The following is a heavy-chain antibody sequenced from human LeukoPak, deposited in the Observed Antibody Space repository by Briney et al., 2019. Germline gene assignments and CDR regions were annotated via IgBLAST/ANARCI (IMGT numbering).Heavy chain of an antibody. Sequence: SETLSLTCTVSAVSVSNYLWSWIPQPPGKGLEWIGYMYYSGSTISNPSLQSRATISVDTSKNQFSLRLRSVSAADTALYYCARSNDFDIWGQGTMVTVSS. V-gene: IGHV4-59*02. CDR3: ARSNDFDI. J-gene: IGHJ3*02. CDR2: MYYSGST. CDR1: AVSVSNYL.